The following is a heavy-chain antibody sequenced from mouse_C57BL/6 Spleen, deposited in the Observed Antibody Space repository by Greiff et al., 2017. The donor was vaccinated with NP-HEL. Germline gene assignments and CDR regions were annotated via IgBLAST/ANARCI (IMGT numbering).Heavy chain of an antibody. D-gene: IGHD1-1*01. CDR1: GYTFTSYW. Sequence: QVHVKQSGTELVKPGASVKLSCKASGYTFTSYWMHWVKQRPGQGLEWIGNINPSNGGTNYNEKFKSKATLTVDKSSSTAYMQLSSLTSEDSAVYCCARPPTVVAPYAMDYWGQGTSVTVSS. V-gene: IGHV1-53*01. J-gene: IGHJ4*01. CDR3: ARPPTVVAPYAMDY. CDR2: INPSNGGT.